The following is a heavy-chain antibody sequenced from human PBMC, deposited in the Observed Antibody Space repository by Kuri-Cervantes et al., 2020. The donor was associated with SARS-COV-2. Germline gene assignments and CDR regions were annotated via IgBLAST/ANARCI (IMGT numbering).Heavy chain of an antibody. CDR3: ARDEYCSGGSCYFFPYYFDY. J-gene: IGHJ4*02. CDR2: IKQDGSEK. CDR1: GFTFSSYW. Sequence: GESLKISCAASGFTFSSYWMSWVRQAPGKGLEWVANIKQDGSEKYYVDSVKGRFTISRDNAKNSLYLQMNSLRAEDTAVYYCARDEYCSGGSCYFFPYYFDYWGQGTLVTVSS. D-gene: IGHD2-15*01. V-gene: IGHV3-7*01.